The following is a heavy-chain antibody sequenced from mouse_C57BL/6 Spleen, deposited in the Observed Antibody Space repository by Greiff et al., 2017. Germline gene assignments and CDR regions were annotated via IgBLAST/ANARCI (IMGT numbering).Heavy chain of an antibody. CDR1: GYTFTDYY. CDR2: INPNNGGT. Sequence: EVQLQQSGPELVKPGASVKISCKASGYTFTDYYMNWVKQSHGKSLEWIGDINPNNGGTSYNQKFKGKATLTVDKSSSTAYMELRSLTSEDSAVYYCAMAGNYEFDYWGQGTTLTVSS. D-gene: IGHD2-1*01. CDR3: AMAGNYEFDY. J-gene: IGHJ2*01. V-gene: IGHV1-26*01.